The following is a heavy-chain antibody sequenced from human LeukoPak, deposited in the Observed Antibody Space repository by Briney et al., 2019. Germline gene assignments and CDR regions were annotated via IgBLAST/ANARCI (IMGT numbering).Heavy chain of an antibody. CDR1: GFTFSSYA. CDR2: ISGSGGST. V-gene: IGHV3-23*01. D-gene: IGHD3-3*01. CDR3: AKDHCGSTSCYLYDFWSGYYSWDYMDV. J-gene: IGHJ6*03. Sequence: GGSLRLSCAASGFTFSSYAMSWVRQAPGKGLEWVSAISGSGGSTYYADSVKGRFTISRDNSKNTLYLQMNSLRAEDTAVYYCAKDHCGSTSCYLYDFWSGYYSWDYMDVWGKGTTVTVSS.